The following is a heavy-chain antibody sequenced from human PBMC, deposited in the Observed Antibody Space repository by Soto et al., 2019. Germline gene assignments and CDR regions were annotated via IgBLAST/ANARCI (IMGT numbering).Heavy chain of an antibody. J-gene: IGHJ4*01. V-gene: IGHV5-51*01. Sequence: GESLKLSFKGSGYSFVSYWIGWVRQIPGKGHDGMAIIYPGHSNTRYSPSVKGKVHISADKSIATVYLKWSNLKATDTAMYYCARTDGYEIEDWGQGTLVTVSS. D-gene: IGHD5-12*01. CDR2: IYPGHSNT. CDR3: ARTDGYEIED. CDR1: GYSFVSYW.